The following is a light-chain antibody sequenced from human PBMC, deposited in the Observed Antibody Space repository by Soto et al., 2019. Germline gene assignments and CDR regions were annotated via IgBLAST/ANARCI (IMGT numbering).Light chain of an antibody. CDR2: EVS. V-gene: IGLV2-8*01. CDR1: SSDDGGYNY. CDR3: NSYAGSNNWV. Sequence: QSALTQPASVSGSPGQSITISCTGTSSDDGGYNYVSWYQQHPGKAPKLMIYEVSKRPSGVPDRSSGSKSGNTASLTVSGLQAEDEADYYCNSYAGSNNWVFGGGTKLTVL. J-gene: IGLJ3*02.